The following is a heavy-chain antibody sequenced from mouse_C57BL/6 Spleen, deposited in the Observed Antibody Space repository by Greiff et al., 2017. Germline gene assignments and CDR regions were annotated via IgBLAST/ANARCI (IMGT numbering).Heavy chain of an antibody. V-gene: IGHV1-80*01. D-gene: IGHD2-4*01. J-gene: IGHJ4*01. Sequence: QVQLQQSGAELVKPGASVKISCKASGYAFSSYWMNWVKQRPGKGLEWIGQIYPGDGDTNYNGKFKGKATLTADKSSSTAYMQLSSLTSEDAAVYFCARGDYDYYAMDYWGQGTSVTVAS. CDR2: IYPGDGDT. CDR1: GYAFSSYW. CDR3: ARGDYDYYAMDY.